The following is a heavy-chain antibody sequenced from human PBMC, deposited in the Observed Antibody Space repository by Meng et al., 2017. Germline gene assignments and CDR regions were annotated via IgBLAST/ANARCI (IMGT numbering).Heavy chain of an antibody. V-gene: IGHV3-48*04. D-gene: IGHD5-18*01. J-gene: IGHJ6*02. CDR1: GFTFSSYS. Sequence: GGSLRLSCAASGFTFSSYSMNWVRQAPGKGLEWVSYISSSGSTIYYADSVKGRFTISRDNAKNSLYLQMNSLRAEDTAVYYCARYVGYSYGYGTDYYGMDVWGQGTTVTVSS. CDR3: ARYVGYSYGYGTDYYGMDV. CDR2: ISSSGSTI.